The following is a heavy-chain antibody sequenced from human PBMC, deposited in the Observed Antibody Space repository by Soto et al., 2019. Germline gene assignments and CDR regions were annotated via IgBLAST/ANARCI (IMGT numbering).Heavy chain of an antibody. J-gene: IGHJ5*02. CDR1: GGSISGYY. Sequence: QVQLQESGPGLVKPSETLSLTCTVSGGSISGYYWSWIRQPPGKGLEWIGYIFYDGNTNYNPSLTGRVTISLDTSKNQFSLKLSSVTAADTAVYYCARDQGWQSGWFDPWGQGTLVTVSS. D-gene: IGHD6-19*01. CDR2: IFYDGNT. CDR3: ARDQGWQSGWFDP. V-gene: IGHV4-59*01.